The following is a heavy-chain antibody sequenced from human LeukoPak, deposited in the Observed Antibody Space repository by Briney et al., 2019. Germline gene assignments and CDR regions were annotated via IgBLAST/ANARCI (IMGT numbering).Heavy chain of an antibody. J-gene: IGHJ4*02. CDR1: GYTFTSYG. D-gene: IGHD6-19*01. CDR2: ISGYSGNT. Sequence: ASVKVSCKASGYTFTSYGISWVRQAPGQGLEWMGWISGYSGNTNYAQKLQGKVTMTTDTSTGTAYMELRSLRSDDTAVYYCARDADSSGSHFDYWGQGTLVTVSS. V-gene: IGHV1-18*01. CDR3: ARDADSSGSHFDY.